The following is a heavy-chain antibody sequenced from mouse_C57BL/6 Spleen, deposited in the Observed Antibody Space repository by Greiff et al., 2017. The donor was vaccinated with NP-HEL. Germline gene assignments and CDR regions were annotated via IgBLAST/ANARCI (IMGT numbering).Heavy chain of an antibody. CDR3: ARYWFAY. Sequence: EVQLQQSGPELVKPGASVKISCKASGYTFTDYYMNWVKQSHGKSLEWIGDINPNNGGTRYNQKFKGKATLTVDKSSSTAYMELRSLTSEDTAFYYCARYWFAYWGQGTLVTVSA. J-gene: IGHJ3*01. CDR2: INPNNGGT. CDR1: GYTFTDYY. V-gene: IGHV1-26*01.